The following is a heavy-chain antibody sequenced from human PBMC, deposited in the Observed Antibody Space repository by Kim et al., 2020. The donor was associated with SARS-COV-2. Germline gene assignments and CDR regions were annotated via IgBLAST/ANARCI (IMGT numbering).Heavy chain of an antibody. CDR2: IYYTGAT. D-gene: IGHD3-22*01. CDR1: GDSIISSRYY. CDR3: TRGFSTSSATQYFDP. Sequence: SETLSLTCTASGDSIISSRYYWNWIRQRPGKGLEWIGYIYYTGATFYNPSLRGRVTVSSDTSKNQFSLKVASVTAADTAIYYCTRGFSTSSATQYFDPWGQGTLVTVSS. V-gene: IGHV4-31*03. J-gene: IGHJ5*02.